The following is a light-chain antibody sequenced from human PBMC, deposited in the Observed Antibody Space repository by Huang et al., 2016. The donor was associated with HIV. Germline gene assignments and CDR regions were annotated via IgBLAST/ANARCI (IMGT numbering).Light chain of an antibody. V-gene: IGKV1-8*01. J-gene: IGKJ1*01. CDR1: QDINTY. CDR3: QQYYSFPLT. Sequence: AIRITQSPSSLSASTGDKVSITCRASQDINTYLAWYHHRPGKPPSLLIYATATLQSGGPSRFSGSGSGTDFTLTITHLQSEDFATYYCQQYYSFPLTFGQGSQVEV. CDR2: ATA.